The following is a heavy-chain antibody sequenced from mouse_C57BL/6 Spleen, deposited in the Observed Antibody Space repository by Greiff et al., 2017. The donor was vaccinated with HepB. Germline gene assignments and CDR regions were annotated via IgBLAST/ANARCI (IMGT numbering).Heavy chain of an antibody. CDR3: TRDHDGYYDY. Sequence: EVKLMESGEGLVKPGGSLKLSCAASGFTFSSYAMSWVRQTPEKRLEWVAYISSGGDYIYYADTVKSRFTISRDNARNSLYLHLSSLKSEDTAMYYCTRDHDGYYDYWGQGTTLTVSS. D-gene: IGHD2-3*01. V-gene: IGHV5-9-1*02. CDR1: GFTFSSYA. CDR2: ISSGGDYI. J-gene: IGHJ2*01.